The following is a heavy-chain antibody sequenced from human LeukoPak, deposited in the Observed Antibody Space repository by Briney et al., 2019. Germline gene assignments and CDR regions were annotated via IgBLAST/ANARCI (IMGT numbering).Heavy chain of an antibody. V-gene: IGHV3-21*01. D-gene: IGHD6-13*01. CDR2: ISSSSNYI. CDR3: GRDLYSSSWGYYYGMDV. J-gene: IGHJ6*04. Sequence: PGGSLRLSCAASGLTFSSYSMNWVRQAPGKGLEWVSSISSSSNYIYYADSLKGRFTISRDNAKNSLYLQMNSLRAEDTAVYYCGRDLYSSSWGYYYGMDVWGKGTTVTVSS. CDR1: GLTFSSYS.